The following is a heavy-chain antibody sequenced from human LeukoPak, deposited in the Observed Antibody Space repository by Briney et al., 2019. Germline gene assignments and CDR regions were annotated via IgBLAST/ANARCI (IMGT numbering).Heavy chain of an antibody. CDR3: ATDLGAVTMYGY. CDR2: FDPEDGET. D-gene: IGHD4-17*01. CDR1: GYTLTELS. Sequence: ASVKVSCKVSGYTLTELSMHWVRQAPGKGLEWMGGFDPEDGETIYAQKFQGRVTMTEDTSADTAYMELSSLRSEDTAVYYCATDLGAVTMYGYWGQGTLVTVSS. J-gene: IGHJ4*02. V-gene: IGHV1-24*01.